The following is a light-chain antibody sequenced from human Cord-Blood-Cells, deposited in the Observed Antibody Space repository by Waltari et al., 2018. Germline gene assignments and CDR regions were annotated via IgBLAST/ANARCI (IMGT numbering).Light chain of an antibody. CDR2: KAS. J-gene: IGKJ1*01. V-gene: IGKV1-5*03. CDR3: QQYNSYWT. Sequence: DIQMTQSPSTLSASVGDRVTITCRASQSISSWLAWYQQKPGKAHKLLIYKASSLESGVPSRFGGSVSGTEFTLTISSLQPDDFATYYCQQYNSYWTFGQGTKVEIK. CDR1: QSISSW.